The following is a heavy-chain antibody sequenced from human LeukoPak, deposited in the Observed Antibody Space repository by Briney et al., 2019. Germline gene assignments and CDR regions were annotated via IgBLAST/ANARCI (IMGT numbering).Heavy chain of an antibody. V-gene: IGHV3-21*01. Sequence: GGSLRLSCAASGFTFSSYNMNWVRQAPGKGLEWVSSISSSSSYIYYADSVKGRFTISRDNAKNSLYLQMNSLRAEDTAVYYCVRSRSTWFGEVLAAFDIWGRGTMVTVSS. CDR2: ISSSSSYI. D-gene: IGHD3-10*01. J-gene: IGHJ3*02. CDR3: VRSRSTWFGEVLAAFDI. CDR1: GFTFSSYN.